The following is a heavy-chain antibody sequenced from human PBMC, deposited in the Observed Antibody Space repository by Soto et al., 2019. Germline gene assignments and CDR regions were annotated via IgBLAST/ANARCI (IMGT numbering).Heavy chain of an antibody. J-gene: IGHJ4*02. CDR1: GYTFTSYD. V-gene: IGHV1-8*01. CDR2: MNPNSGNT. CDR3: ARGRDGVPWGGEYYFDY. Sequence: ASVKVSCKASGYTFTSYDINWVRQATGQGLEWMGWMNPNSGNTGYAQKFQGRVTMTRNTSISTAYMELSSLRPEDTAVYYCARGRDGVPWGGEYYFDYWGQGTLVTVSS. D-gene: IGHD3-16*01.